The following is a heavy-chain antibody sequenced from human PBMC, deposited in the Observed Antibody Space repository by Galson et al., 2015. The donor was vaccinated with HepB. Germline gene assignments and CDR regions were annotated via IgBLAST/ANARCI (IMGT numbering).Heavy chain of an antibody. CDR3: NTYFGMVRHYGMDV. V-gene: IGHV3-15*01. Sequence: SLRLSCAASGFNFTNAWMSWVRQAPGKGLEWVGRIKNKIEGGTTDYAAPVKGRFTILTDDSKSTLFLQMSSLKTEDTGIYYCNTYFGMVRHYGMDVWGQGTTVTVSS. CDR2: IKNKIEGGTT. CDR1: GFNFTNAW. J-gene: IGHJ6*02. D-gene: IGHD3-3*01.